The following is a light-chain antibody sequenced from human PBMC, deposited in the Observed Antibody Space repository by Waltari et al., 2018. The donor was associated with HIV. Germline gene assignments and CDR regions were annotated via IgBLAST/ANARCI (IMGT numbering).Light chain of an antibody. CDR3: SSYTGSSTLYV. V-gene: IGLV2-14*01. CDR1: SSDVGLYTY. J-gene: IGLJ1*01. Sequence: QSALTQPASVSGSPGQSITISCTGTSSDVGLYTYVPWYQQHPGKAPKLMIYEVSNRPSGVSNRFSGSKSGNTASLTISGLQAEDEADYYCSSYTGSSTLYVFGTGTKVTVL. CDR2: EVS.